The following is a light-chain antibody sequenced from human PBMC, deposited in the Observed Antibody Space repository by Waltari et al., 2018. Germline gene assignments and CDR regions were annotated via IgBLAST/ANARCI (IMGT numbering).Light chain of an antibody. V-gene: IGLV2-14*01. Sequence: QSALTQPASVSGSPGQSITISRPWTSRDVGVYNSVSWYQQNPGKAPKLMIYDVTKRPSGVSDRFSGSKSGNTASLTISGLQAEDEADYYCCSYTTSSAWVFGGGTKLTVL. CDR3: CSYTTSSAWV. J-gene: IGLJ3*02. CDR1: SRDVGVYNS. CDR2: DVT.